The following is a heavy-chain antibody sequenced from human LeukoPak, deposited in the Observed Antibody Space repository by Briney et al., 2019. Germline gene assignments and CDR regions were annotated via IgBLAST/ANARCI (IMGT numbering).Heavy chain of an antibody. Sequence: SVKVSCKASGGTFSSYAISWVRQAPGQGLEWMGGIIPIFGTANYAQKFQGRVTITTDESTSTAYMELSSLRSEDTAVYYCARGYFEVDYFDYWGQGTLVTVSS. CDR3: ARGYFEVDYFDY. V-gene: IGHV1-69*05. CDR1: GGTFSSYA. J-gene: IGHJ4*02. D-gene: IGHD5-12*01. CDR2: IIPIFGTA.